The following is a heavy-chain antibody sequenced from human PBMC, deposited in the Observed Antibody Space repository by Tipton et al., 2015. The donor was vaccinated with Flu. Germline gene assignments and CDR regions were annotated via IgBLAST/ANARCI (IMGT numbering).Heavy chain of an antibody. D-gene: IGHD1-26*01. J-gene: IGHJ6*03. CDR2: IYYSGST. V-gene: IGHV4-59*12. CDR3: ARGVEWEPVGSYYYMDV. CDR1: GGSISSYY. Sequence: TLSLTCTVSGGSISSYYWSWIRQPPGKGLEWIGYIYYSGSTNYNPSLKSRVTISVDTSKNQFSLKLSSVTAADTAVYYCARGVEWEPVGSYYYMDVWGKGTTVTVSS.